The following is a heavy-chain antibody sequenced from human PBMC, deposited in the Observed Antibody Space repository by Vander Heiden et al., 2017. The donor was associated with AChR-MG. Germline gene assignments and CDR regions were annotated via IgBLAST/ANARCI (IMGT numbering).Heavy chain of an antibody. V-gene: IGHV4-34*01. D-gene: IGHD3-16*01. J-gene: IGHJ4*02. Sequence: QVQLQQWGAGLLKPSETLSLTCAVYGGSFSDYYWSWIRQPPGKGLEWIGEINHSGSTNYNPSLKSRVTISVDTSKNQFSLKLTSVTAADTAVYYCAPLEGGPSDNWGQGTQVTVSS. CDR1: GGSFSDYY. CDR3: APLEGGPSDN. CDR2: INHSGST.